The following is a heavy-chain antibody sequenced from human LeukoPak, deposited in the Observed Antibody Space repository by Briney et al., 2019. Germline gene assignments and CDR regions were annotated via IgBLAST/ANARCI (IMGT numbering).Heavy chain of an antibody. Sequence: PGGSLRLSCAASGFTFSSYARHWVRQAPGKGLEWVAVISYDGSNKYYADSVKGRFTISRDNSKNTLYLQMNSLRAEDTAVYYCARVLTGYTNYYYYYGMDVWGKGTTVTVSS. D-gene: IGHD3-9*01. CDR3: ARVLTGYTNYYYYYGMDV. V-gene: IGHV3-30*04. CDR1: GFTFSSYA. J-gene: IGHJ6*04. CDR2: ISYDGSNK.